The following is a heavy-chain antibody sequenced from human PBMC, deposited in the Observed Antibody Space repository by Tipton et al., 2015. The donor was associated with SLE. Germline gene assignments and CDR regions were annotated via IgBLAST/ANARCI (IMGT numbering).Heavy chain of an antibody. CDR1: GGSFNGYS. J-gene: IGHJ4*02. V-gene: IGHV4-34*01. Sequence: GLVKPSETLSLTCAVSGGSFNGYSWSWVRQSPGKGLEWIGEISHSRTTNYNPSLKSRVTISVDTSKKQFSLKLSSVTAADTAVYHCARDAYCSGGSCYGFDSWGPGTLVAVSS. D-gene: IGHD2-15*01. CDR2: ISHSRTT. CDR3: ARDAYCSGGSCYGFDS.